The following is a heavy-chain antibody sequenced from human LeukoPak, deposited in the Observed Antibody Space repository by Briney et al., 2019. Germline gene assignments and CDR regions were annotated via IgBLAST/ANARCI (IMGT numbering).Heavy chain of an antibody. CDR1: GYTLTELS. V-gene: IGHV1-18*01. Sequence: GASVKVSCKVSGYTLTELSMHWVRQAPGKGLEWMGWISTYNDNTNYAQKLQGRVTMTTDTSTSTAYMELRSLKSDDTAVYYCARGTYGDYWGQGTLVTVSS. CDR2: ISTYNDNT. D-gene: IGHD1-7*01. J-gene: IGHJ4*02. CDR3: ARGTYGDY.